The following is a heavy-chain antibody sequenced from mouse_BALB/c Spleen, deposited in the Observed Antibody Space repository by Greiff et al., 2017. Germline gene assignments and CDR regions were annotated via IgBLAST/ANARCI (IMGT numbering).Heavy chain of an antibody. D-gene: IGHD1-1*01. CDR3: ARAYYGSTFDY. Sequence: EVMLVESGGGLVKPGGSLKLSCAASGFTFSDYYMYWVRQTPEKRLEWVATISDGGSYTYYPDSVKGRFTISRDNAKNNLYLQMSSLKSEDTAMYYCARAYYGSTFDYWGQGTTLTVSS. J-gene: IGHJ2*01. CDR1: GFTFSDYY. CDR2: ISDGGSYT. V-gene: IGHV5-4*02.